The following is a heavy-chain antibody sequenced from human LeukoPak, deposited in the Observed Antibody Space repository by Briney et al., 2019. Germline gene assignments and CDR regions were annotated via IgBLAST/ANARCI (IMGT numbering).Heavy chain of an antibody. CDR2: INPNSGGT. Sequence: ASVKVSCKASGYTFTGYYMHWVRQAPGQGLEWMGWINPNSGGTNYAQKFQGRVTMTRDTSISTAYMELSRLRSDDTAVYFCARVNTQWLPDNWFDPWGQGTLVTVSS. CDR3: ARVNTQWLPDNWFDP. J-gene: IGHJ5*02. V-gene: IGHV1-2*02. CDR1: GYTFTGYY. D-gene: IGHD6-19*01.